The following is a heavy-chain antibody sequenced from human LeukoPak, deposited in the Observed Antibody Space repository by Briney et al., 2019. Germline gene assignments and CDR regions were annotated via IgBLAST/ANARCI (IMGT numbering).Heavy chain of an antibody. V-gene: IGHV4-30-2*01. CDR2: IYHSGST. J-gene: IGHJ4*02. CDR3: ARGRGGTGTTSIGDY. D-gene: IGHD1-7*01. Sequence: PSQTLSLTCTVSGGSISSGGYYWSWIRQPPGKGLEWIGYIYHSGSTYYNPSLKSRVTISVDRSKNQFSLKLSSVTAEDTAVYYCARGRGGTGTTSIGDYWGQGTLVTVSS. CDR1: GGSISSGGYY.